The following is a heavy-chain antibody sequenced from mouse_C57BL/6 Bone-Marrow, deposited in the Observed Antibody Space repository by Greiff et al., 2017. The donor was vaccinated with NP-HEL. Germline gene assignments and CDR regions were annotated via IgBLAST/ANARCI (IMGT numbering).Heavy chain of an antibody. CDR1: GFTFSDYG. Sequence: EVQVVESGGGLVKPGGSLKLSCAASGFTFSDYGMHWVRQAPEKGLEWVAYISSGSSTIYYADTVKGRFTISRDNAKNTLFLPMTSLRSEDTAMYYCARPYYYAMDYWGQGTSVTVSS. J-gene: IGHJ4*01. CDR2: ISSGSSTI. V-gene: IGHV5-17*01. CDR3: ARPYYYAMDY.